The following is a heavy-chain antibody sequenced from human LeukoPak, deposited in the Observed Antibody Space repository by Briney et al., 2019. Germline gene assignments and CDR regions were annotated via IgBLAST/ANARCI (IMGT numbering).Heavy chain of an antibody. CDR3: AREILEPGKTHEY. CDR2: INNDGTAT. CDR1: GFTFSAYW. D-gene: IGHD1-1*01. V-gene: IGHV3-74*01. Sequence: GGSLRLSCAASGFTFSAYWMHWVRQVPGKGLVWVSRINNDGTATFFADSVRGRFTISRDNAKNTLYLQMDSLRTEDTAMYYCAREILEPGKTHEYWGQGTLVTVSS. J-gene: IGHJ4*02.